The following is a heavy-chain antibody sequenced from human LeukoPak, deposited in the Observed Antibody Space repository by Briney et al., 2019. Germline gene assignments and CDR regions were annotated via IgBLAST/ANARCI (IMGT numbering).Heavy chain of an antibody. CDR3: GSRRTAMFGVIKGPIDY. CDR2: INHSGSP. V-gene: IGHV4-34*01. D-gene: IGHD3-3*01. CDR1: GGSFSDYY. Sequence: SETLSLTCAVYGGSFSDYYWAWIRQPPGKGLEWIGEINHSGSPNNNPSLKSRVSISFDTSKNQFSLKLTSVTAADMAVYYCGSRRTAMFGVIKGPIDYWGQGTLVTVSS. J-gene: IGHJ4*02.